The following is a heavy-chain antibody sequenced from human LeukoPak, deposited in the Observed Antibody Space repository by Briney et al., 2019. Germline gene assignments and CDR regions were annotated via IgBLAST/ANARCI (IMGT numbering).Heavy chain of an antibody. Sequence: GSLRLSCAASGFTFSSYGMHWVRQAPGKGLEWVAFIRYDGSNKYYADSVKGRFTISRDNSKNTLYLQMNSLRAEDTAVYYCAKDVGYCSSTSCYITLGYWGQGTLVTVSS. V-gene: IGHV3-30*02. CDR1: GFTFSSYG. CDR3: AKDVGYCSSTSCYITLGY. J-gene: IGHJ4*02. D-gene: IGHD2-2*03. CDR2: IRYDGSNK.